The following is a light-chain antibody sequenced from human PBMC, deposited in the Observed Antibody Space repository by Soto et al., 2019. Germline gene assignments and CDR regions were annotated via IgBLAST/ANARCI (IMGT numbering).Light chain of an antibody. CDR1: QSVSSN. V-gene: IGKV3-15*01. CDR2: GAS. J-gene: IGKJ3*01. Sequence: EIVLTQSPATLSLSPGERATLSCRASQSVSSNLAWYQQKPGQAPRLLIYGASTRATGIPARFSGSGSGTEFALTISGLQSEDFAVYYCQQYNNWPRTFGPGTKVDIK. CDR3: QQYNNWPRT.